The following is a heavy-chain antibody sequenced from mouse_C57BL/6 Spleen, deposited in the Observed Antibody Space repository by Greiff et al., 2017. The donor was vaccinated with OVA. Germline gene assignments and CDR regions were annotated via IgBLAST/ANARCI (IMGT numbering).Heavy chain of an antibody. CDR3: ASRGSSQYYFDY. CDR1: GYTFTSYW. J-gene: IGHJ2*01. Sequence: QVQLQQPGAELVRPGSSVKLSCKASGYTFTSYWMDWVKQRPGQGLEWIGNIYPSDSETHYNQKFKDKATLTVDKSSSTAYMQLSSLTSEDSAVYYCASRGSSQYYFDYWGQGTTLTVSS. CDR2: IYPSDSET. V-gene: IGHV1-61*01. D-gene: IGHD1-1*01.